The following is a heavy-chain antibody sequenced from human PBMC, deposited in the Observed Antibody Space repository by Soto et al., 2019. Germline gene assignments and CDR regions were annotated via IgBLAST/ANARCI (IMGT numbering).Heavy chain of an antibody. CDR2: ISGSGGST. V-gene: IGHV3-23*01. Sequence: PGGSLRLSCAASGFTFSSYAMSWVRQAPGKGLEWVSAISGSGGSTYYADSVKGRFTISRDNSKNTLYLQMNSLRAEDTAVYYCAKDLSDILTGPSLFDYWGQGTLVTVSS. CDR1: GFTFSSYA. CDR3: AKDLSDILTGPSLFDY. D-gene: IGHD3-9*01. J-gene: IGHJ4*02.